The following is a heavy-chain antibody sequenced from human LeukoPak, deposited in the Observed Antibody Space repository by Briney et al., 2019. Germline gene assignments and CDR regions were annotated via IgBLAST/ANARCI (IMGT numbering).Heavy chain of an antibody. V-gene: IGHV4-59*01. CDR1: GGSIRSYY. D-gene: IGHD3-22*01. CDR2: IYYSGST. Sequence: PSETLSLTCTVSGGSIRSYYWSWIRQPPGKGLEWIGYIYYSGSTNYNPSLKSRVTISVDTSKNQFSLKLSSVTAADTAVYYCARSHLYDTTLSGYFDYWGQGTLVTVSS. J-gene: IGHJ4*02. CDR3: ARSHLYDTTLSGYFDY.